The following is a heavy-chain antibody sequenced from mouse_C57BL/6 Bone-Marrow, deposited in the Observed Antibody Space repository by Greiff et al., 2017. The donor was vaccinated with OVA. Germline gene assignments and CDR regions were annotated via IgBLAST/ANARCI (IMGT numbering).Heavy chain of an antibody. CDR1: GFSLTSYG. D-gene: IGHD4-1*01. V-gene: IGHV2-2*01. Sequence: VQLKQSGPGLVQPSQSLSITCTVSGFSLTSYGVHWVRQSPGKGLEWLGVIWSGGSTDYNAAFISRLSISKDNSKSQVFFKMNSLQADDTAIYYCARERSNWGYWYFDVWGTGTTVTVSS. CDR3: ARERSNWGYWYFDV. J-gene: IGHJ1*03. CDR2: IWSGGST.